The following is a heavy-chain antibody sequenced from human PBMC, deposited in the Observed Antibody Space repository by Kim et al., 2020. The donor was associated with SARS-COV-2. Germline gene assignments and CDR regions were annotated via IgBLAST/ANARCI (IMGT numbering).Heavy chain of an antibody. CDR3: ATPASTDGWYFDY. J-gene: IGHJ4*02. CDR2: IISISRRI. D-gene: IGHD6-19*01. Sequence: GGSLRLSCAASGFRFSNYEMNWVRQTPGKGLEWISYIISISRRIYYADSVRGRFTISRDNSKNSLYLQMNSLRAEDTAVYYCATPASTDGWYFDYWGRGTLVTVSS. V-gene: IGHV3-48*03. CDR1: GFRFSNYE.